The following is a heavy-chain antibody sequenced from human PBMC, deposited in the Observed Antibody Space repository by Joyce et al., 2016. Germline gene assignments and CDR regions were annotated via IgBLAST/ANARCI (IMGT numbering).Heavy chain of an antibody. CDR2: INAESGKT. Sequence: QVHLVQSGAEVKKPGASVKVSCKTSGYNFISYSIHWVRQAPGQRLEGMGWINAESGKTEYSQKVQGRVTITRDTSASTAYMEVSSLRSEDTAVYYCARDSRKWLVPWGQGTLVTVSS. CDR1: GYNFISYS. D-gene: IGHD1-14*01. V-gene: IGHV1-3*01. J-gene: IGHJ5*02. CDR3: ARDSRKWLVP.